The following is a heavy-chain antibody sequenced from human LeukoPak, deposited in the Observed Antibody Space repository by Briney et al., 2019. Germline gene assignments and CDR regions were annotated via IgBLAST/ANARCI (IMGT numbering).Heavy chain of an antibody. CDR1: GYTLTSYY. CDR2: INPSGGST. Sequence: GASVKVSCKASGYTLTSYYIHWVRQAPGQGLEWMGTINPSGGSTTYAQEFQGRVTMTRDTSTSTVYMELSSLRSEDTAVYYCARFRSSGSYLDYWGQGTLVTVSS. D-gene: IGHD3-10*01. V-gene: IGHV1-46*01. CDR3: ARFRSSGSYLDY. J-gene: IGHJ4*02.